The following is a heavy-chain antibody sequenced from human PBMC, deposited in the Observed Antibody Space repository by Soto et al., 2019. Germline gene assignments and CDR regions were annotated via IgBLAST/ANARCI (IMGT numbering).Heavy chain of an antibody. CDR3: AKHDYGDYDFDY. Sequence: GGSLRLSCAASGFIFSNSARSWVRQAPGKGLEWVSAISRNGGNTHYADSVKGRFAVSGDNSKDTLYLQMNSLKAEDTAEYYCAKHDYGDYDFDYWGQGTMVTVSS. V-gene: IGHV3-23*01. CDR1: GFIFSNSA. J-gene: IGHJ4*02. D-gene: IGHD4-17*01. CDR2: ISRNGGNT.